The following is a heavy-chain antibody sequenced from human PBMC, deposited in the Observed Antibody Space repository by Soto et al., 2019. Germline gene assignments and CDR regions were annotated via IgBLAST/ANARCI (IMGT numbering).Heavy chain of an antibody. CDR1: GYTFTSYG. CDR3: ARGDSSCWYRIPVDY. CDR2: ISAYNGNT. Sequence: QVQLVQSGAEVKKPGASVKVSCKASGYTFTSYGISWVRQAPGQGLEWMGWISAYNGNTNYAQKLQCRVTMTTDTATSPAYMELRSLRSDDTAVYYCARGDSSCWYRIPVDYWGQGTMVTVSS. J-gene: IGHJ4*02. V-gene: IGHV1-18*01. D-gene: IGHD6-13*01.